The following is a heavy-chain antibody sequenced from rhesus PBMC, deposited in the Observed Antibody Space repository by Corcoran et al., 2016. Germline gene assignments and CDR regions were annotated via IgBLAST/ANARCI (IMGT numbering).Heavy chain of an antibody. CDR2: IYGGTGGT. Sequence: QVQLQESGPGLVKPSETLSLTCAVLGGSFSNNYSTWIRHAPGKGLEWIGYIYGGTGGTRYNPSLQNRITISTDTSKNQFSLKLNSVAAADTAVYYCARLGYGNSIFDFWGQGVLVTVSS. V-gene: IGHV4-147*01. CDR1: GGSFSNNY. J-gene: IGHJ4*01. CDR3: ARLGYGNSIFDF. D-gene: IGHD4-35*01.